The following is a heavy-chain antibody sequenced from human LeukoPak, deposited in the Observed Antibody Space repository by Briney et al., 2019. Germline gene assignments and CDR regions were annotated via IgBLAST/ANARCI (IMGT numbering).Heavy chain of an antibody. CDR2: ISGSGGST. Sequence: GGSLRLSCAASGFTFSSYAMNWVRQAPGKGLEWVSYISGSGGSTYYADSVKGRFTISRDNSKNTLYLQMNSLRAEDTAVYYCAKRGYYYDSGTYYYFDYWGQGTLVTVSS. J-gene: IGHJ4*02. CDR3: AKRGYYYDSGTYYYFDY. V-gene: IGHV3-23*01. CDR1: GFTFSSYA. D-gene: IGHD3-22*01.